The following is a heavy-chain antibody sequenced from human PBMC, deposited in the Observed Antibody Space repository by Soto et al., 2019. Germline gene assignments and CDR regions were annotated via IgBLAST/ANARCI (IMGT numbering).Heavy chain of an antibody. D-gene: IGHD5-12*01. V-gene: IGHV3-23*01. Sequence: GGSLRLSCAASGFTFSSYAMSWVRQAPGKGLEWVSAISGSGGSTYYADSVKGRFTISRDNSKNTLYLQMNSLRAEDTAVYYCAKRGVATTPYYYFGMDVWGRGSTVTVSS. CDR1: GFTFSSYA. J-gene: IGHJ6*01. CDR3: AKRGVATTPYYYFGMDV. CDR2: ISGSGGST.